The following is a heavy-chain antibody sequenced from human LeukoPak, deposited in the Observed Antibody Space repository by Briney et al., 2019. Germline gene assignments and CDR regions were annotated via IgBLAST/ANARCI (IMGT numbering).Heavy chain of an antibody. Sequence: PSETLSLTCAVYGGSFSGYYWSWLRQPPGKGLEWIGEINHSGSTNYNPSLKSRVTISVDTSKNQFSLKLSSVTAADTAVYYCARSYCSSTSCPFNWFDPWGQGTLVTVSS. CDR2: INHSGST. J-gene: IGHJ5*02. CDR1: GGSFSGYY. V-gene: IGHV4-34*01. CDR3: ARSYCSSTSCPFNWFDP. D-gene: IGHD2-2*01.